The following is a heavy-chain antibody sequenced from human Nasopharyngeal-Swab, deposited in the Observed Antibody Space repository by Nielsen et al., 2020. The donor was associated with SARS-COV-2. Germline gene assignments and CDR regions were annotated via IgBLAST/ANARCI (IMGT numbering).Heavy chain of an antibody. V-gene: IGHV3-9*01. CDR2: INWNSAYI. CDR3: AKEAGWNPGNHFDS. CDR1: GFNFDGQA. J-gene: IGHJ4*02. Sequence: GGSLRLSCAASGFNFDGQAMHWVRQAPGQGLEWVSGINWNSAYIAYADSVRGRFTISRDNAKKSLYLNMNRLRPEDTALYYCAKEAGWNPGNHFDSWGQGTLVTVSS. D-gene: IGHD1-1*01.